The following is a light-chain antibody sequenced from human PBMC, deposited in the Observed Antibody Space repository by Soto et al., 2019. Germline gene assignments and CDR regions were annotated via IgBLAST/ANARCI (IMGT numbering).Light chain of an antibody. CDR3: QQGYCTPYP. J-gene: IGKJ3*01. Sequence: DIQLTQFPPSLSASVGGRLSISCRASQTITTFLNWYQQRPGKAPKLLIFLASRLQSGVPSRFSGSGSGTDFTLTITNVQPEDFAPYHCQQGYCTPYPFGPGTTVDI. CDR2: LAS. CDR1: QTITTF. V-gene: IGKV1-39*01.